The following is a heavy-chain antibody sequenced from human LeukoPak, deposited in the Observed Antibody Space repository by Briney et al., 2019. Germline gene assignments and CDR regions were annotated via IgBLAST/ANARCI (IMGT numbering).Heavy chain of an antibody. CDR3: ARQHLGYRSSTSCPRGYYYYYYGMDV. CDR2: IYYSGST. CDR1: GGSISSYY. D-gene: IGHD2-2*01. J-gene: IGHJ6*02. V-gene: IGHV4-59*01. Sequence: PSETLSLTCTVSGGSISSYYWSWIRQPPGKGLEWIGYIYYSGSTNYNPSLKSRVTISVDTSENQFSLKLSSVTAADTAVYYCARQHLGYRSSTSCPRGYYYYYYGMDVWGQGTTVTVSS.